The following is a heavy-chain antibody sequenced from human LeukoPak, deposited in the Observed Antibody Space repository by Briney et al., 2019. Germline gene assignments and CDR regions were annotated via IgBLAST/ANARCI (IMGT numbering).Heavy chain of an antibody. D-gene: IGHD2-15*01. CDR2: IYYSGST. V-gene: IGHV4-59*01. Sequence: SETLSLTCTVSGGSISSNYWSWIRQPPGKGLEWIGYIYYSGSTNYNPSLKSRVTISVDTSKNQFSLKLSSVTAADTAVYYCARNLYCSGGSCYDAFDIWGQGTMVTVSS. J-gene: IGHJ3*02. CDR1: GGSISSNY. CDR3: ARNLYCSGGSCYDAFDI.